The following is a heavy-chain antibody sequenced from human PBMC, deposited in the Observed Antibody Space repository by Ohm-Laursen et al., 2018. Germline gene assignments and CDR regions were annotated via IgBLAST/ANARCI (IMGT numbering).Heavy chain of an antibody. Sequence: SLRLSCAASGFTFSSYDMHWVRQATGKGLEWVSAIGTAGDTYYPGSVKGRFTISRENAKNSLYLQMNSLRAGDTAVYYCARGFPMVRGVMDYYYGMDVWGQGTTVTVSS. CDR1: GFTFSSYD. J-gene: IGHJ6*02. CDR2: IGTAGDT. V-gene: IGHV3-13*01. CDR3: ARGFPMVRGVMDYYYGMDV. D-gene: IGHD3-10*01.